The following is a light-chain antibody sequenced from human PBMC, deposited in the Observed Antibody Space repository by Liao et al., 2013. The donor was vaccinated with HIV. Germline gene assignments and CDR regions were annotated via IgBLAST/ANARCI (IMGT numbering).Light chain of an antibody. CDR1: ALVKQF. V-gene: IGLV3-25*03. CDR3: QAWDSSTVI. CDR2: KDN. Sequence: SYELTQPPSVSVSPGQTARITCSGDALVKQFAAWYQQKAGQAPVLLIYKDNERPSGIPERFAGSSSGATVTLTINRVQAEDEADYYCQAWDSSTVIFGGGTKLTVL. J-gene: IGLJ2*01.